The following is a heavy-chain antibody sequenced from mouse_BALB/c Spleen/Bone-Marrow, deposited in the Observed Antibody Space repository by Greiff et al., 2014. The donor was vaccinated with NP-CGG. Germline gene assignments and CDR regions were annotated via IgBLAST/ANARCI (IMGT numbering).Heavy chain of an antibody. CDR1: GFSLASYG. J-gene: IGHJ2*01. V-gene: IGHV2-9*02. Sequence: VQLVESGPGLVAPSQSLTITCTVSGFSLASYGIHWVRQPPGKGLEWLGVIWAGGATNYNSALMSRLSISKDNSKSQVFLKMNSLQIDDTAMFYCTREREGDGYYDFDYWSQGTIFTVSS. CDR3: TREREGDGYYDFDY. CDR2: IWAGGAT. D-gene: IGHD2-3*01.